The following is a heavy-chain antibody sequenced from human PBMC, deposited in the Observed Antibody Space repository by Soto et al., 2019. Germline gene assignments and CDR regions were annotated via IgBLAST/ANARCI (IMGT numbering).Heavy chain of an antibody. CDR1: GFTFSSYA. J-gene: IGHJ4*02. CDR2: IGGSGGST. D-gene: IGHD1-20*01. V-gene: IGHV3-23*01. CDR3: AKGGGNWISYFDY. Sequence: EVQLLESGGGLVQPGGSLRLSCAASGFTFSSYAMNWVRQAPGRGLEWVSSIGGSGGSTYYTDSVKGRFTISRDNSNDTLYLQMNRLRAEDTAVYYCAKGGGNWISYFDYWGQGTLVTVSS.